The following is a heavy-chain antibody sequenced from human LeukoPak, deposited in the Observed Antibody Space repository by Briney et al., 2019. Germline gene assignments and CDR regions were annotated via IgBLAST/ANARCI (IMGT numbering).Heavy chain of an antibody. Sequence: GGSLRLSCAASGFTFSSNAMSWVRQAPGKGLEWVSTISDTDIMTHYADSVKGRFTISRDNPKNTLYLQMNSLRAEDTAVYYCSKAKTTPCYYGLDVWGQGSTVTVSS. V-gene: IGHV3-23*01. CDR3: SKAKTTPCYYGLDV. D-gene: IGHD1-7*01. J-gene: IGHJ6*02. CDR1: GFTFSSNA. CDR2: ISDTDIMT.